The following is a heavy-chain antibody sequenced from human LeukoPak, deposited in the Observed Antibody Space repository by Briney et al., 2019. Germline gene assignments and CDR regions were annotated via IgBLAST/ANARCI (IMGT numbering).Heavy chain of an antibody. CDR3: TKELHVAVAVADYYYFYMDV. Sequence: PGGSLRLSCAASGFSFSTFAMGWVRQSPGKGLEWLSTINGGGNTTFYTDSGKGRFNISRDNSKNTLYLHMDSMRPDGTAIYYCTKELHVAVAVADYYYFYMDVWGRGTAVTVSS. V-gene: IGHV3-23*01. J-gene: IGHJ6*03. D-gene: IGHD6-19*01. CDR1: GFSFSTFA. CDR2: INGGGNTT.